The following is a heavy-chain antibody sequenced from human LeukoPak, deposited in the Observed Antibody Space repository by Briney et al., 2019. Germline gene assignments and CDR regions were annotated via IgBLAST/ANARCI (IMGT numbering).Heavy chain of an antibody. Sequence: PSETLSLTCTVSGGSISSYYWSWIRQPPGKGLEWIGYIYYSGSTNYNPSLKSRVTISVDTSKNQFSLKLSSVTAADTAVYYCARGSDILTGFPDYYGMDVWGQGTTVTVSS. V-gene: IGHV4-59*01. CDR3: ARGSDILTGFPDYYGMDV. D-gene: IGHD3-9*01. J-gene: IGHJ6*02. CDR2: IYYSGST. CDR1: GGSISSYY.